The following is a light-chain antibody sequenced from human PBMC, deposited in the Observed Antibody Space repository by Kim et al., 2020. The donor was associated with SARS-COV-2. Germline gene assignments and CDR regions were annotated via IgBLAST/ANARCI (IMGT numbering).Light chain of an antibody. Sequence: DIQMTQSPSTLSASVGDRVTITCRASQSISHWLAWYQQKPGIAPKLLMYDVSTLEGGVPSRFSGSGSGTEFTLTISSLQPDDLATYHCQQYESFPWTFGQGTKVDIK. CDR3: QQYESFPWT. V-gene: IGKV1-5*01. J-gene: IGKJ1*01. CDR2: DVS. CDR1: QSISHW.